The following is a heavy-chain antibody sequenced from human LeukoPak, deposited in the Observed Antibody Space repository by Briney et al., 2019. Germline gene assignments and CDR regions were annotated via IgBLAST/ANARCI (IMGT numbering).Heavy chain of an antibody. CDR3: ARGPNSNWSGLDF. V-gene: IGHV3-74*01. Sequence: GGSLRLSCTASGFSFSGHWMHWARQLPGKGLVWVSRISPTGSTTSYADSVKGRFTVSRDNAKNTLYLQVNNLRTEDTAVYYCARGPNSNWSGLDFWGQGTLLTVSS. CDR1: GFSFSGHW. CDR2: ISPTGSTT. J-gene: IGHJ4*02. D-gene: IGHD6-6*01.